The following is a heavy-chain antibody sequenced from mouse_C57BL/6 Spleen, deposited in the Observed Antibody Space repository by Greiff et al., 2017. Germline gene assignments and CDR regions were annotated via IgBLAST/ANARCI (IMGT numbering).Heavy chain of an antibody. CDR2: IYPGDGDT. CDR1: GYAFSSSW. J-gene: IGHJ2*01. CDR3: ARSGYGNWHYLDD. V-gene: IGHV1-82*01. D-gene: IGHD2-1*01. Sequence: QVQLQQSGPELVKPGASVKISCKASGYAFSSSWMNWVKQRPGKGLEWIGRIYPGDGDTNYNGKFKGKATLTADKSSSTAYMQLSSLTSEDSAVYFCARSGYGNWHYLDDWGQGTTLTVSS.